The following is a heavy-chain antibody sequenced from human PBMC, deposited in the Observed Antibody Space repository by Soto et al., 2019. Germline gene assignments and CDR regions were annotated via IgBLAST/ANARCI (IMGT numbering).Heavy chain of an antibody. Sequence: EVQLVESGGGLVQPGGSLRLSCATFEFTFSNFWMTWFRQAPGKWLEWVANIKEDGSEKYYVDSVKGRFTISRDSAKTSRYLQMDSLRAEDTAVYYCARLRKGGFCDYWGQGSLVTVST. J-gene: IGHJ4*02. V-gene: IGHV3-7*03. CDR1: EFTFSNFW. D-gene: IGHD1-26*01. CDR2: IKEDGSEK. CDR3: ARLRKGGFCDY.